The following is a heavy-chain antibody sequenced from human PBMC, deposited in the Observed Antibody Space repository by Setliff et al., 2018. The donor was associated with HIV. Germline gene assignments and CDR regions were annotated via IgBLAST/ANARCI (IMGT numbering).Heavy chain of an antibody. CDR3: ARDPGDYDIKFDH. J-gene: IGHJ4*02. D-gene: IGHD3-22*01. Sequence: SETLSLTCSLSGGSISFYYWNWLRQTPWKGLEWIAYTFDNGNTHYNPSLESRVTLSLDTSRNLFSLRLASVTAADTAVYYCARDPGDYDIKFDHWGQGALVTVSS. CDR2: TFDNGNT. V-gene: IGHV4-59*01. CDR1: GGSISFYY.